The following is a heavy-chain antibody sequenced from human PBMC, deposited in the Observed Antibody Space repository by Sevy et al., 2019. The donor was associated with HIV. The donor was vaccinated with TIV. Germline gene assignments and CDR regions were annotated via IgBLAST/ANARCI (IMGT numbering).Heavy chain of an antibody. CDR2: IGSTGPTI. Sequence: GGSLRLSCVASRFTFSRYSMNWVRQAPGKGLEWVSNIGSTGPTIYYADSVKGRFTISRGNAKNSLYLQMNSLREEDTAVYYCARPGSGWFEFDSWGQGTLVTVSS. V-gene: IGHV3-48*02. D-gene: IGHD6-19*01. CDR3: ARPGSGWFEFDS. CDR1: RFTFSRYS. J-gene: IGHJ4*02.